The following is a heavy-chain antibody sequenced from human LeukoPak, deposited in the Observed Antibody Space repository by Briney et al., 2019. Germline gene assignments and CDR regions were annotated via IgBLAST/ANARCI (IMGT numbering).Heavy chain of an antibody. CDR1: GFTFSSYA. CDR3: AKLYQLLRSSFQH. D-gene: IGHD2-2*01. Sequence: GGSLRLSCAASGFTFSSYAMSWVRQAPGKGLEWDSAISGSGGSTYYADSVKGRFTISRDNSKNTLYLQMNSLRAEDTAVYYCAKLYQLLRSSFQHWGQGTLVTVSS. CDR2: ISGSGGST. V-gene: IGHV3-23*01. J-gene: IGHJ1*01.